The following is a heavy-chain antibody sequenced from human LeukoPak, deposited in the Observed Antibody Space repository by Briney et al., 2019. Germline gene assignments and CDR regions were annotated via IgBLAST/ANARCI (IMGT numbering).Heavy chain of an antibody. V-gene: IGHV1-2*02. J-gene: IGHJ4*02. D-gene: IGHD2-2*01. CDR2: INPHSDDR. Sequence: ASVNVSCKASGYTFTGYYIHWVRQAPGQGLEWVGWINPHSDDRNYAQRFQGRVTMTRDTSISTVYMELSGLTSDDTAVYYCVRDGPCSSTSCQNFDFWARGALVTVSS. CDR1: GYTFTGYY. CDR3: VRDGPCSSTSCQNFDF.